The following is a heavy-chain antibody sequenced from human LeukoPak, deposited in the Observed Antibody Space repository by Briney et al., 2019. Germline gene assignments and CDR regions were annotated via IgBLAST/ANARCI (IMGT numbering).Heavy chain of an antibody. CDR2: INHSGST. Sequence: PSETLSLTCAVYGGSFSGYYWSWTRQPPGKGLEWIGEINHSGSTNNNPSLKSRLTISVDTSKNQFSLILSSVTATDTAVYYCARARRGGQSRPFDSWGQGTLVTVSS. CDR1: GGSFSGYY. CDR3: ARARRGGQSRPFDS. J-gene: IGHJ4*02. D-gene: IGHD3-10*01. V-gene: IGHV4-34*01.